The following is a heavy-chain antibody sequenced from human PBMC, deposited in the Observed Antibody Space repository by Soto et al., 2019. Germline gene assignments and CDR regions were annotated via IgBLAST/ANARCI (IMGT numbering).Heavy chain of an antibody. CDR2: IYNSGNT. V-gene: IGHV4-30-2*01. Sequence: SETLSLTCAVSGGSISSGFYSWSWIRQPPGQGLEWIGYIYNSGNTYYNPSLMSRVTISVDRSQNHFSLKLTSVTAADTAVYYCARGSDGVWNWFDPWGQGTPATVSS. J-gene: IGHJ5*02. CDR3: ARGSDGVWNWFDP. D-gene: IGHD2-21*02. CDR1: GGSISSGFYS.